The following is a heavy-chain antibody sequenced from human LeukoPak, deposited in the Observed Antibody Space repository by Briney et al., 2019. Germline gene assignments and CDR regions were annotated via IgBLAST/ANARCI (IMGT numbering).Heavy chain of an antibody. Sequence: SETLSLTCTVSGGSISSYYWSWIRQPPGKGLEWIGYIYYSGSTNYNPSLKSRVTISVDTSKNQFSLKLSSVTAADTAVYYCARSIVVVTTTSYYYYHYMDVWGKGTTVTISS. CDR3: ARSIVVVTTTSYYYYHYMDV. CDR2: IYYSGST. V-gene: IGHV4-59*01. CDR1: GGSISSYY. D-gene: IGHD3-22*01. J-gene: IGHJ6*03.